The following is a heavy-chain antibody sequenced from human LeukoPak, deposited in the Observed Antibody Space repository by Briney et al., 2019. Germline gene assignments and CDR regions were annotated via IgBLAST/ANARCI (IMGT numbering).Heavy chain of an antibody. CDR1: RGSISSGDYY. V-gene: IGHV4-30-4*01. Sequence: SETLSLTCTVSRGSISSGDYYWSWIRQPPGKGLEWIGYIYYSGSTYYNPSLKSRVTISVDTSKNQFSLKLSSVTAADTAVYYCARVSLWSKRGIDYWGQGTLVTVSS. CDR3: ARVSLWSKRGIDY. D-gene: IGHD3-10*01. CDR2: IYYSGST. J-gene: IGHJ4*02.